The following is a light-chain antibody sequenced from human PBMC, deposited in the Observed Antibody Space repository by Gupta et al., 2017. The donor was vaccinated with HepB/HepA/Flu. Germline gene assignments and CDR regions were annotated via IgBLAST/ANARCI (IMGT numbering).Light chain of an antibody. CDR1: NFNIGNNA. Sequence: QSVPTQPPPASATPGQRVPSSCSGSNFNIGNNAVHWYQQLPGAAPTLLSYLNSQRPSAVLDGFSGSKSGTYASLVTSGLEYEDEADYDGSAWHDSMNGQCVCETGTKVTV. J-gene: IGLJ1*01. V-gene: IGLV1-44*01. CDR2: LNS. CDR3: SAWHDSMNGQCV.